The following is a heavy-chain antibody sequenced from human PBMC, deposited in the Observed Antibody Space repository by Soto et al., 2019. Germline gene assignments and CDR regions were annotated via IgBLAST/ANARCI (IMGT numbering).Heavy chain of an antibody. J-gene: IGHJ4*02. CDR3: AKSNSSSWYISFLDY. CDR1: GFNFSSYA. Sequence: PGGSLRLSCAASGFNFSSYAMSWVRQAPGKGLEWVSAISGSGGSTYYADSVKGRFTIFRENFKNTLYLQMNSLRAEDTAVYYCAKSNSSSWYISFLDYWGQGTLVP. V-gene: IGHV3-23*01. CDR2: ISGSGGST. D-gene: IGHD6-13*01.